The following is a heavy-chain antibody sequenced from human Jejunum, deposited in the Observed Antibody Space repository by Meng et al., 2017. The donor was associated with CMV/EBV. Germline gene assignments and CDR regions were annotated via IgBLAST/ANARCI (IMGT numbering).Heavy chain of an antibody. D-gene: IGHD2-2*01. CDR2: MDYRGST. CDR1: GESIISREFV. CDR3: ARGELLWDY. V-gene: IGHV4-30-4*01. Sequence: QGHLHGSAPGLGKPSQTLSLTCTVSGESIISREFVWSWIRQPTGKGLEWIGYMDYRGSTFYTPSLKSRVTISVDTSKNQFSLKLSSVTAADTAVYFCARGELLWDYWGQGTLVTVSS. J-gene: IGHJ4*02.